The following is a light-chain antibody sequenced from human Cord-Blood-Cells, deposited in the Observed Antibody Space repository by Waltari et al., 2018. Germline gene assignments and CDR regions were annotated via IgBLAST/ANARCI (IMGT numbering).Light chain of an antibody. CDR3: CSYAGSDVV. CDR1: SSDVGGYNY. J-gene: IGLJ2*01. V-gene: IGLV2-11*01. Sequence: QSALTQPRSVSGSPGQSVTISCTVTSSDVGGYNYVSCYQQHPGKAPKLMIYDVSKRPSGVPDRFSDYKSGNTASLTISGLQAEEEADDYCCSYAGSDVVFGGGTKLTVL. CDR2: DVS.